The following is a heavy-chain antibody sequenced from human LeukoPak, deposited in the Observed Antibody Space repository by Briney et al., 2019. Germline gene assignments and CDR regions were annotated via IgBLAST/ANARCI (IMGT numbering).Heavy chain of an antibody. CDR2: ISESGGGSYSGGGT. V-gene: IGHV3-23*01. CDR1: GFTFSSYA. D-gene: IGHD1-26*01. J-gene: IGHJ4*02. Sequence: GGSLRLSCAASGFTFSSYAMTWVRQIPGKGLEWVSTISESGGGSYSGGGTYYGDSVKGRFIISKDGSTKALFLQMDRLRADDTGIYYCAKGKVNHLGALDYWGQGALVAVSS. CDR3: AKGKVNHLGALDY.